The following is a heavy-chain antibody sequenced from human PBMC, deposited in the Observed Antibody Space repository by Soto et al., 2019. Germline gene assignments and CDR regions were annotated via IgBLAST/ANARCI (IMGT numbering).Heavy chain of an antibody. CDR1: GFTFSSYG. V-gene: IGHV3-30*18. J-gene: IGHJ4*02. CDR3: AKDRMYYDSSGYTAFDY. Sequence: QVQLVESGGGVVQPGRSLRLSCAASGFTFSSYGMHWVRQAPGKGLEWVAVISYDGSNKYYADSVKGRFTISRDNSKNTLYLQMNSLRAEDTAVYYCAKDRMYYDSSGYTAFDYWGQGTLVTVSS. D-gene: IGHD3-22*01. CDR2: ISYDGSNK.